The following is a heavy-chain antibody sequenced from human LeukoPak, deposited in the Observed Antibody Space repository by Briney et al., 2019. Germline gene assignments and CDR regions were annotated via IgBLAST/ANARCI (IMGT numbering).Heavy chain of an antibody. J-gene: IGHJ4*02. CDR1: GCTFSSYA. CDR2: IIPNIGTA. D-gene: IGHD1-1*01. CDR3: AGGTMTAGKTRGGGAFDS. Sequence: ASVKVSCKASGCTFSSYAISWVRQAPGQGLEWMGWIIPNIGTANYAQKFKGRVTITTDKSTSTAYMELSSLRSEDTAVYYCAGGTMTAGKTRGGGAFDSWGLGTLLTVSS. V-gene: IGHV1-69*05.